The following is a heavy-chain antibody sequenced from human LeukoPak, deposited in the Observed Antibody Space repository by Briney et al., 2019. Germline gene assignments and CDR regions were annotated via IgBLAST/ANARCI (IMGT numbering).Heavy chain of an antibody. CDR3: ARGRNRIVGAIDY. Sequence: GGSLRLSCAASGFTFSSYGMHWVRQAPGKGLEWVAVIWYDGSNRYYADSVKGRFTISRDNSKNTLYLQMNSLRAEDTAVYYCARGRNRIVGAIDYWGQGTLVTVSS. J-gene: IGHJ4*02. V-gene: IGHV3-33*01. CDR1: GFTFSSYG. CDR2: IWYDGSNR. D-gene: IGHD1-26*01.